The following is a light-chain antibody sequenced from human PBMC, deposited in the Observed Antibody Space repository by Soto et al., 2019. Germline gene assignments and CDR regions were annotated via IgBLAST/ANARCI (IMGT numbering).Light chain of an antibody. CDR3: VLYMGSGISV. Sequence: QTVVTQEPSFSVSPGGTVTLTCGLTSGSVSTSNYPSWHQQTPGQAPRTLIYSTTTRSSGVPDRFSGSILGNRAALTITGAQADYESDYYCVLYMGSGISVFGGGTKRTVL. CDR1: SGSVSTSNY. J-gene: IGLJ2*01. CDR2: STT. V-gene: IGLV8-61*01.